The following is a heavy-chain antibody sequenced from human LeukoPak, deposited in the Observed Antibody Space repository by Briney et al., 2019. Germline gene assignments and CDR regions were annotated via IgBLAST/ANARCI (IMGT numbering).Heavy chain of an antibody. CDR2: ISSDGSNK. CDR3: ARVGTGYSSGWSTIGGFDY. D-gene: IGHD6-13*01. V-gene: IGHV3-30*03. Sequence: PGGSLSLSCAASGFTFSSNGMHWVRQAPGKGLEWVAVISSDGSNKYFADSVKGRFTVSRDNSKNTLYLQMNSLRVEDTDVYYRARVGTGYSSGWSTIGGFDYLGQGTLVTVSS. CDR1: GFTFSSNG. J-gene: IGHJ4*02.